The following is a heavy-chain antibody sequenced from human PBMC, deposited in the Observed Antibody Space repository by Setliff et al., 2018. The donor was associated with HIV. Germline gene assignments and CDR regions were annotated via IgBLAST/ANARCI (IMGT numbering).Heavy chain of an antibody. D-gene: IGHD3-9*01. CDR1: GYTFTSYD. CDR2: MNPNSGNT. CDR3: ARTPNDILTGYIPYYYYYGMDV. V-gene: IGHV1-8*03. Sequence: ASVKVSCKASGYTFTSYDINWVRQATGQGLEWMGWMNPNSGNTGYAQKFQGRVTITRNTSISTAYMELSSLRSEDTAVYYCARTPNDILTGYIPYYYYYGMDVWGQGTTVTVAS. J-gene: IGHJ6*02.